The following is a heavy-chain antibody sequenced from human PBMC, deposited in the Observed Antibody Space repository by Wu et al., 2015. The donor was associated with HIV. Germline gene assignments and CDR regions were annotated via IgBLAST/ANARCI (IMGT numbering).Heavy chain of an antibody. D-gene: IGHD4-23*01. Sequence: QVQLVQSGAEVKKPGSSVKVSCKASGGTFGTYAISWVRQAPGQGLEWMGRIIPLFGPPTYAQTFQGRVTISADDSTNTVYMDLRSLRSDDTAVYYCASSAFDSPGGNTDFWGQGTLVTISS. CDR3: ASSAFDSPGGNTDF. V-gene: IGHV1-69*13. CDR2: IIPLFGPP. J-gene: IGHJ4*02. CDR1: GGTFGTYA.